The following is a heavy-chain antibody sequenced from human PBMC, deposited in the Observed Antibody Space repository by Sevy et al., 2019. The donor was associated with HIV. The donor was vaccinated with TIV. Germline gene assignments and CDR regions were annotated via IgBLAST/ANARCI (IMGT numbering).Heavy chain of an antibody. CDR3: ASSNFGAFDI. Sequence: KISCKASGGTFSSYAISWVRQAPGQGLEWMGRIIPIFGTANYAQKFQGRVTITADESTSTAYMELSSLRSEDTAVYYCASSNFGAFDIWGQGTMVTVSS. CDR1: GGTFSSYA. V-gene: IGHV1-69*15. D-gene: IGHD3-3*01. J-gene: IGHJ3*02. CDR2: IIPIFGTA.